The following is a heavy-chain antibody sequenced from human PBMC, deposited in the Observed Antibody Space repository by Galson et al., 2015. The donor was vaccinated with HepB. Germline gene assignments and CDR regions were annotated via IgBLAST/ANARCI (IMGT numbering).Heavy chain of an antibody. D-gene: IGHD5-12*01. CDR2: ISYDGSNK. J-gene: IGHJ4*02. CDR3: ARDPGGYSGYDYFDY. V-gene: IGHV3-30*04. Sequence: SLRLSCAASGFTFSSYAMHWVRQAPGKGLEWVAVISYDGSNKYYADSVKGRFTISRDNSKNTLYLQMNSLRAEDTAVYYCARDPGGYSGYDYFDYWGQGTLVTVSS. CDR1: GFTFSSYA.